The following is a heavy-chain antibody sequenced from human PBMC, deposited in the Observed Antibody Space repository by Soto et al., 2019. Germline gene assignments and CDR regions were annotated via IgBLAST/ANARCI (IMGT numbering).Heavy chain of an antibody. CDR3: ARGELQWTRSFDY. Sequence: SVKVSGKASGGTFSSYAISWVRQAPGQGLEWMGGIIPIFGTANYAQKFQGRVTITADESTSTAYMELSSLRSEDTAVYYCARGELQWTRSFDYWGQGTLVTVSS. CDR1: GGTFSSYA. V-gene: IGHV1-69*13. CDR2: IIPIFGTA. J-gene: IGHJ4*02. D-gene: IGHD1-26*01.